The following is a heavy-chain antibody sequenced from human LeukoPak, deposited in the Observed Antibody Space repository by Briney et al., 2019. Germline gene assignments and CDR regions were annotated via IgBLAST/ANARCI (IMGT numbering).Heavy chain of an antibody. D-gene: IGHD6-13*01. CDR2: VRPDGNDK. CDR1: GFIFSNYL. CDR3: AKKDISRSWSGGFAY. V-gene: IGHV3-7*01. J-gene: IGHJ4*02. Sequence: PGGSLRLSCATSGFIFSNYLMTWVRQAPGKGREGVANVRPDGNDKNFADSVKGRFTISIDSAKKSVYLQMNSLRVEDTAVYYCAKKDISRSWSGGFAYWGQGTLVTVSS.